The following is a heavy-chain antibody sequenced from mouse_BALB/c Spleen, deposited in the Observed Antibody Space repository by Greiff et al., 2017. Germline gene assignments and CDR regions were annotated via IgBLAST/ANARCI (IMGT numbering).Heavy chain of an antibody. D-gene: IGHD2-4*01. CDR1: GFTFSSYA. Sequence: EVHLVESGGGLVKPGGSLKLSCAASGFTFSSYAMSWVRQTPEKRLEWVASISSGGSTYYPDSVKGRFTISRDNARNILYLQMSSLRSEDTAMYYCARRWGLRRGYAMDYWGQGTSVTVSS. J-gene: IGHJ4*01. V-gene: IGHV5-6-5*01. CDR3: ARRWGLRRGYAMDY. CDR2: ISSGGST.